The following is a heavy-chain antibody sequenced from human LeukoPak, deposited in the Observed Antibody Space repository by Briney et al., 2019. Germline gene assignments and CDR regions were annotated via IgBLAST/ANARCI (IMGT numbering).Heavy chain of an antibody. CDR3: AGGEQWLDLFCFDY. Sequence: ASVTVSCTASGYTFTSYAMHWVRQAPGQRLEWMGWINAGNGNTKYSQKFQGRVTITRDTSASTAYMELSSLRSEDTAVYYCAGGEQWLDLFCFDYWGQVTLVTVSS. V-gene: IGHV1-3*01. J-gene: IGHJ4*02. CDR1: GYTFTSYA. D-gene: IGHD6-19*01. CDR2: INAGNGNT.